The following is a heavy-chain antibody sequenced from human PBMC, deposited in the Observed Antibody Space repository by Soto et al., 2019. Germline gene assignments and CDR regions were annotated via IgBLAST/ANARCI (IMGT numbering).Heavy chain of an antibody. CDR1: GFTFSTHA. V-gene: IGHV3-23*01. J-gene: IGHJ1*01. D-gene: IGHD6-6*01. Sequence: EVQLLESGGGLVQPGGSLRLSCAASGFTFSTHAMSWVRQAPGKGLECVSVISSSGGNTYYADPVKGWCSIYRAISKNTLYLQMNSLRAEDTALYYCASAMGVYSSSSKAYWGQGTLVTVSS. CDR2: ISSSGGNT. CDR3: ASAMGVYSSSSKAY.